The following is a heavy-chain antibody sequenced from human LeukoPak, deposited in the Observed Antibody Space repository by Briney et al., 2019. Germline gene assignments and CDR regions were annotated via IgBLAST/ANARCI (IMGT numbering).Heavy chain of an antibody. Sequence: GGSLRLPCAASGFTFSSYAMSWVRQAPGKGLEWVSAISGSGGSTYYADSVKGRFTISRDNSKNTLYLQMNSLRAEDTAVYYCAKDPNNCSGGSCYKDYWGQGTLVTVSS. CDR1: GFTFSSYA. V-gene: IGHV3-23*01. CDR3: AKDPNNCSGGSCYKDY. J-gene: IGHJ4*02. CDR2: ISGSGGST. D-gene: IGHD2-15*01.